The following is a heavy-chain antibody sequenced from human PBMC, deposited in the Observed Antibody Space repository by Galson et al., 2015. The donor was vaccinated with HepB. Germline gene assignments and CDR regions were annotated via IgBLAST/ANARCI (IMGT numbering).Heavy chain of an antibody. CDR1: GYSFTSYW. D-gene: IGHD3-3*01. J-gene: IGHJ4*02. CDR2: IDPSNSYT. Sequence: QSGAEVKKPGESLRISCKGSGYSFTSYWITWVRQMPGKGLAWMGRIDPSNSYTNYSPAFQGHVTISADKSSSTAYLQWSSLKASDTAIYFCAKRTGPFGNYDHWGQGTLVTVS. CDR3: AKRTGPFGNYDH. V-gene: IGHV5-10-1*01.